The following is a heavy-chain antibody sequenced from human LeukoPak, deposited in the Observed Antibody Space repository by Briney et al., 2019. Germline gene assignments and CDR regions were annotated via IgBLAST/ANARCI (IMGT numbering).Heavy chain of an antibody. J-gene: IGHJ1*01. CDR3: ARYSLKLPGISYFDN. D-gene: IGHD2-15*01. CDR2: ISYDGTKI. CDR1: LFSPITHI. Sequence: GGALRLSRVASLFSPITHIMKWVRPAPGRGVEWVAVISYDGTKIYYADSAKGRFTISRDNSKNMVYLQMNSLRAEDTALYHCARYSLKLPGISYFDNWGQGTLVTVSS. V-gene: IGHV3-30-3*01.